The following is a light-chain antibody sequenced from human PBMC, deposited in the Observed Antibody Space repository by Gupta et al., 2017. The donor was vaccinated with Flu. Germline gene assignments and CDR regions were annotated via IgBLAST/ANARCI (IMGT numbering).Light chain of an antibody. V-gene: IGKV3-15*01. CDR3: QQYNNWPGYT. Sequence: ETVMTQSPATLSVSPGERPTLSCRASQSVSSNLAWYQQKPGQAPRLLIYGASTRATGIPARFSGSGSGTEFTLTISSRQSEDFAVYYCQQYNNWPGYTFGQGTKLEIK. J-gene: IGKJ2*01. CDR2: GAS. CDR1: QSVSSN.